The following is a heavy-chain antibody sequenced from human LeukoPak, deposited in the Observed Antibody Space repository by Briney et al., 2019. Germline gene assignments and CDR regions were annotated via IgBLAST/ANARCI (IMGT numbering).Heavy chain of an antibody. J-gene: IGHJ3*02. CDR2: IYYSGST. V-gene: IGHV4-39*07. D-gene: IGHD1-26*01. CDR1: GGSISSSSYY. Sequence: SETLSLTCTVSGGSISSSSYYWGWIRQPPGKGLEWIGSIYYSGSTYYNPSLKSRVTISVDMSKNQFSLKLSSVTAADTAVYYCAREADSGSYYNVFDIWGQGTMVTVSS. CDR3: AREADSGSYYNVFDI.